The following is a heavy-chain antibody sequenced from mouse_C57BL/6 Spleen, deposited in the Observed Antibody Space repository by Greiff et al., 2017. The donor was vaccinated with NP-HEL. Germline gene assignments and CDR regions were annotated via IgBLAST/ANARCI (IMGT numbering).Heavy chain of an antibody. CDR2: IDPENGDT. D-gene: IGHD1-1*01. Sequence: VQLQESGAELVRPGASVKLSCTASGFNIKDDYMHWVKQRPEQGLEWIGWIDPENGDTEYASKFQGKATITADTSSNTAYLQLSSLTSEDTAVYYCTTPYYYGSSQAWFAYWGQGTLVTVSA. CDR3: TTPYYYGSSQAWFAY. CDR1: GFNIKDDY. J-gene: IGHJ3*01. V-gene: IGHV14-4*01.